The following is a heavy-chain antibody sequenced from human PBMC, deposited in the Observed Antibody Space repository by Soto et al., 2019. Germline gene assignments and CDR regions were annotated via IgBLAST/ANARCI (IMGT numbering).Heavy chain of an antibody. V-gene: IGHV1-69*01. D-gene: IGHD2-2*01. J-gene: IGHJ6*02. CDR2: IIPIFGTA. CDR1: GGTFSSYA. Sequence: QVQLVESGAEVKKPGSSVKVSCKASGGTFSSYAISWVRQAPGQGLEWMGGIIPIFGTANYAQKFQGRVTITADESTSTAYMELSSLRSEDTAVYYCARVDVVVPAANYYYYGMDVWGQGTTVTVSS. CDR3: ARVDVVVPAANYYYYGMDV.